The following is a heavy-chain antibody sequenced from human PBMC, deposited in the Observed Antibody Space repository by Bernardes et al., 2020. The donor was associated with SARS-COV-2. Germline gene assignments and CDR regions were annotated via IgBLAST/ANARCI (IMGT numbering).Heavy chain of an antibody. CDR3: ARGLDYVVPNYGVDV. CDR2: MNPNSGDT. J-gene: IGHJ6*01. V-gene: IGHV1-8*01. D-gene: IGHD3-10*02. Sequence: ASVKVSCKASGYTFSNYDINWVRQATGQGLEWMGWMNPNSGDTVYAQKFQGRVTMTRDTSISTAYMELSSLRSEDTAVYYCARGLDYVVPNYGVDVWGQGTTVTVSS. CDR1: GYTFSNYD.